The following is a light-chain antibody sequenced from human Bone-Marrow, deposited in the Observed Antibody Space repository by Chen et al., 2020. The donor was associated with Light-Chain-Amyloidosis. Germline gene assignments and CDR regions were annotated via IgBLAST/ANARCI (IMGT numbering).Light chain of an antibody. V-gene: IGLV3-25*03. CDR3: QSADSSGTYEVI. CDR1: DLPTKY. Sequence: SYELTYPPPVSRSPVQPARFTCSGDDLPTKYAYWYQQKPGQAPVLVIHRDTERPSGISERFSGSSSGTTATLTISGVQAEDEADYHCQSADSSGTYEVIFGGGTKLTVL. J-gene: IGLJ2*01. CDR2: RDT.